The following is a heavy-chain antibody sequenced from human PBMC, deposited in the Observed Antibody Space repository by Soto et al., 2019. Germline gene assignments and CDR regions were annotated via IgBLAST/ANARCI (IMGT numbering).Heavy chain of an antibody. CDR2: IWYDGSNK. D-gene: IGHD5-12*01. CDR3: ARDSEEWLRPHWYFDL. Sequence: QVQLVESGGGVVQPGRSLRLSCAASGFTFSSYGMHWVRQAPGKGLEWVAVIWYDGSNKYYADSVKGRFTISRDNSKNTVYLQMNSLRAEDTAVYYCARDSEEWLRPHWYFDLWGRGTLVTVSS. J-gene: IGHJ2*01. V-gene: IGHV3-33*01. CDR1: GFTFSSYG.